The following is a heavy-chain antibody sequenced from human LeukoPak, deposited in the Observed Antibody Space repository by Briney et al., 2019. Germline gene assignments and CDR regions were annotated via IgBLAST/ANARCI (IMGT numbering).Heavy chain of an antibody. V-gene: IGHV1-69*13. J-gene: IGHJ5*02. CDR2: IIPIFGTA. CDR1: GGTFSSYA. D-gene: IGHD3-3*01. CDR3: AREPGVAAGYNWFDP. Sequence: ASVKVSCKASGGTFSSYAISWVRQAPGQGLEWMGGIIPIFGTANYAQKFQGRATITADESTSTAYMELSSLRSEDTAVYYCAREPGVAAGYNWFDPWGQGTLVTVSS.